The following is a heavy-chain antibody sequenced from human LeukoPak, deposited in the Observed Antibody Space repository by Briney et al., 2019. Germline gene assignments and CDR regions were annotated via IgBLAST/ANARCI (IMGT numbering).Heavy chain of an antibody. D-gene: IGHD3-3*01. V-gene: IGHV4-61*02. CDR3: ARVTIFGVVFDP. CDR2: IYTSGST. Sequence: PSQTLSLTSTVSGGSISSGSYDWSWIRQPAGKGLEWIGRIYTSGSTNYNPSLKSRVTISVDTSQNQFSLKLTSVTAADTAVYYCARVTIFGVVFDPWGQGTLVTVSS. J-gene: IGHJ5*02. CDR1: GGSISSGSYD.